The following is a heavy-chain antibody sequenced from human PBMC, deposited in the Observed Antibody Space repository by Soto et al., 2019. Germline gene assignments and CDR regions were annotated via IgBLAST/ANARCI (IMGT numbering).Heavy chain of an antibody. D-gene: IGHD1-7*01. Sequence: GGSLRLSCAASGFTFSNAWMNWVRQAPGKGLEWVGRIKSKTDGGTTDYAAPVKGRFTISRDDSKNTLYLQMNSLKTEDTAVYYCTATGPWGPTGTTRDYYYYYGMDVWGQGTTVTVSS. CDR1: GFTFSNAW. V-gene: IGHV3-15*07. CDR3: TATGPWGPTGTTRDYYYYYGMDV. CDR2: IKSKTDGGTT. J-gene: IGHJ6*02.